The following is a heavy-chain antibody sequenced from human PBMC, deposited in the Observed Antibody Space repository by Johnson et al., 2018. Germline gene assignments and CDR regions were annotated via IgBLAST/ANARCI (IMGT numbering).Heavy chain of an antibody. Sequence: VQLVESGGGLVKPGWSLRLSCAASGFTFSNYGMHWVRQAPGKGLEWVSRINSDGSSTSYADSVKGRFTISRDNAKNTLYLQMNRRRAEDTAVYYCGRDASSYSSSWPEYLQHWGQGTLVTVSS. D-gene: IGHD6-13*01. CDR3: GRDASSYSSSWPEYLQH. CDR2: INSDGSST. V-gene: IGHV3-74*01. J-gene: IGHJ1*01. CDR1: GFTFSNYG.